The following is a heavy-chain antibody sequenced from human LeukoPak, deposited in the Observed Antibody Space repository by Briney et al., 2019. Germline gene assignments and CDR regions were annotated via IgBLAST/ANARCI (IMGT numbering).Heavy chain of an antibody. CDR1: GYTFTSYG. V-gene: IGHV1-18*01. CDR2: SSAYNGNT. J-gene: IGHJ4*02. CDR3: ARDQHVWGSYRTFDY. D-gene: IGHD3-16*02. Sequence: ASVKVSCKASGYTFTSYGISWVRQAPGQGLEWMGWSSAYNGNTNYAQKLQGRLTLTTDTSTNTAYMELRSLRSDDTAVYYYARDQHVWGSYRTFDYWGQGTLVTVSS.